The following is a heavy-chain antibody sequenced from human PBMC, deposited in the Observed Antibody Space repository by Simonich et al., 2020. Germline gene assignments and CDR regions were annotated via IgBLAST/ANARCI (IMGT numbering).Heavy chain of an antibody. V-gene: IGHV4-34*01. J-gene: IGHJ2*01. D-gene: IGHD1-1*01. CDR2: INHSGST. CDR3: ARRANWNWYFDL. Sequence: QVQLQQWGAGLLKPSETLSLTCAVYGGSFSGYYWSWYRRPPGKGLEWIGEINHSGSTNYNPSLKSRVTIPVDTAKNQCALKLSSLTAADTAVYYCARRANWNWYFDLWGRGTLVTVSS. CDR1: GGSFSGYY.